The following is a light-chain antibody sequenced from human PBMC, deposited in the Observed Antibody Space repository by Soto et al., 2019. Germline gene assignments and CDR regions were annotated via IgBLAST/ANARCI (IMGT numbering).Light chain of an antibody. CDR2: GAS. Sequence: EIVLTQSPGTLSLSPGERATLSCRASQSVSNNYLAWYQQKPGQAPRLLIYGASNRATGIPDRFSGNGSGTDFTLTISRLEPEDFAVYYCQQYGSSPITFGQGTRLEIK. V-gene: IGKV3-20*01. J-gene: IGKJ5*01. CDR3: QQYGSSPIT. CDR1: QSVSNNY.